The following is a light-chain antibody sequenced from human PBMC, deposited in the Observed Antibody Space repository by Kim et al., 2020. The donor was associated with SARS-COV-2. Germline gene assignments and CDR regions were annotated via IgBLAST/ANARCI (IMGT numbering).Light chain of an antibody. CDR3: QVWDSSSDHPGV. CDR2: YDS. V-gene: IGLV3-21*04. CDR1: NIGSKG. J-gene: IGLJ3*02. Sequence: SYELTQPPSVSVAPGKTARITCGGNNIGSKGVHWYQQKPGQAPVLVMHYDSDRPSGIPERFSGSNSGNTATLTISRVEAGDEADYYCQVWDSSSDHPGVFGGGTQLTVL.